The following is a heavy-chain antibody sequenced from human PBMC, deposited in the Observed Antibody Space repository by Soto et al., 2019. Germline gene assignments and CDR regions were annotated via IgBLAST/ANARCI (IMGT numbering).Heavy chain of an antibody. J-gene: IGHJ6*03. Sequence: GASVKVSCKASGYTFTSYYINCARQATGQGLEWMGWMNPNSGNTGYAQKFQGRVTMTRNTSISTAYMELSSLRSEDTAVYYCARAAFLEWLLPPQYYYYMDVWGKGTTVTVSS. CDR1: GYTFTSYY. V-gene: IGHV1-8*01. CDR2: MNPNSGNT. CDR3: ARAAFLEWLLPPQYYYYMDV. D-gene: IGHD3-3*02.